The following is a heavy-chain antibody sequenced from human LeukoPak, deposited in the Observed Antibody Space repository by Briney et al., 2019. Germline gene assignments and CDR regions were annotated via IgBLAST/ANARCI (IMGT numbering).Heavy chain of an antibody. J-gene: IGHJ4*02. D-gene: IGHD1-26*01. CDR3: AKANSVAATSLFDY. Sequence: PGGSLRLSCAASGFTFSSWGMHWVRQAPGKGLEWVAVIWYDGSNKYYADSVKGRFTISRDNSKNTLFLQMNSLRAEDTAVYYCAKANSVAATSLFDYWGQGTLVTVSS. CDR2: IWYDGSNK. CDR1: GFTFSSWG. V-gene: IGHV3-33*06.